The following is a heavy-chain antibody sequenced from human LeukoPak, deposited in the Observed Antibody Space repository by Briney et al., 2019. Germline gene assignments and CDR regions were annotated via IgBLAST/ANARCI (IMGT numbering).Heavy chain of an antibody. CDR2: IYYSGST. V-gene: IGHV4-59*01. D-gene: IGHD5-18*01. Sequence: SETLSLTCTVSGGSISSYYWSWIRQPPGKGLEWLGYIYYSGSTNYNPSLESRVTISVDTSKNQFSLKLSSVTAADTAVYYCARGKASGYSYGYYYYYYMDVWGKGTTVTVSS. CDR1: GGSISSYY. CDR3: ARGKASGYSYGYYYYYYMDV. J-gene: IGHJ6*03.